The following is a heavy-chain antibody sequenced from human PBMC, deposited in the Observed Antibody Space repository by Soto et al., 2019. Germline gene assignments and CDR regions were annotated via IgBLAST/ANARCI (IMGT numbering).Heavy chain of an antibody. CDR2: ISGSGTTI. D-gene: IGHD3-3*01. CDR3: AREVTVFGVIIPTPMDV. Sequence: DVQLVESGGGLVQPGGSLRLSCAASGFTFSGYEMNWVRQAPGKGLEWISYISGSGTTIYYADSVKGRFTISRDNAKKSLYLQMISLRAEDTAVYYCAREVTVFGVIIPTPMDVWGQGTTVTVSS. CDR1: GFTFSGYE. V-gene: IGHV3-48*03. J-gene: IGHJ6*02.